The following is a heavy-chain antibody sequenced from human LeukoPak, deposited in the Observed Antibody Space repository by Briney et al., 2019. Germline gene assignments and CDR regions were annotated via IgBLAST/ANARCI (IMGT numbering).Heavy chain of an antibody. D-gene: IGHD3-16*01. CDR2: ISGSGGST. V-gene: IGHV3-23*01. CDR3: AKSPGGVMTVGFDY. J-gene: IGHJ4*02. Sequence: GGSLRLSCAASGITFSSYGMSWVRQAPGKGLEWVSAISGSGGSTYYADSVKGRFTISRDNSKNALYLQMNSLRAEDTAVYYCAKSPGGVMTVGFDYWGQGTLVTVSS. CDR1: GITFSSYG.